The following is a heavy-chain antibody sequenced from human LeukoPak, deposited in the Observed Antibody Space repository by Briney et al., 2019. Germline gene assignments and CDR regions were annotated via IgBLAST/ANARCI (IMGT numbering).Heavy chain of an antibody. CDR2: IKQDGSAK. V-gene: IGHV3-7*03. J-gene: IGHJ4*02. CDR3: ARDNGWSADF. Sequence: GGSLRLSCAASGFTFSSYTMNWVRQAPGKGLEWVANIKQDGSAKPYVDSVKGRFTISRDNAKNSLFLQMNSLRAEDTAVYYCARDNGWSADFWGQGTLVTVSS. CDR1: GFTFSSYT. D-gene: IGHD2-15*01.